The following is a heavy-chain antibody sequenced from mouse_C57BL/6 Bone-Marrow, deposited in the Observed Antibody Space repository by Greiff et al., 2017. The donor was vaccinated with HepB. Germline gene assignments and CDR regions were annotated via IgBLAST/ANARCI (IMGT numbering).Heavy chain of an antibody. CDR2: ISSGSSTI. D-gene: IGHD2-4*01. CDR1: GFTFSDYG. J-gene: IGHJ4*01. Sequence: EVKLMESGGGLVKPGGSLKLSCAASGFTFSDYGMHWVRQSPEKGLEWVAYISSGSSTIYYADTVKGRFTISRDNAKNTLFLKMTSLRSEDTAMYYCARRIYYDYDGYAMDYWGQGSSVTVS. CDR3: ARRIYYDYDGYAMDY. V-gene: IGHV5-17*01.